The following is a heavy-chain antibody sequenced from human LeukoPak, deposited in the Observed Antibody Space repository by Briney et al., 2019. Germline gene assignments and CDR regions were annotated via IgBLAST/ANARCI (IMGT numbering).Heavy chain of an antibody. Sequence: PSETLSLTCTVSGGSISSGDYYWSWIRQPPGKGLEWIGYIYYSGSTYYNPSLKSRVTISVDTSKNQFSLKLSSVTAADTAVYYCARSSTSPGAYYYYYVDVWGKGTTVTVSS. CDR1: GGSISSGDYY. CDR2: IYYSGST. J-gene: IGHJ6*03. D-gene: IGHD2-2*01. V-gene: IGHV4-30-4*08. CDR3: ARSSTSPGAYYYYYVDV.